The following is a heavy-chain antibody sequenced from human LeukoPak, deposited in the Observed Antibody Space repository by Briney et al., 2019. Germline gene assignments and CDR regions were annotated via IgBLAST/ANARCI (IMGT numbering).Heavy chain of an antibody. D-gene: IGHD4-23*01. CDR1: GFTVSSNY. J-gene: IGHJ3*02. V-gene: IGHV3-66*01. Sequence: GGSLRLSCAASGFTVSSNYMSWVRQAPGKGLEWVSVIYSGGSTYYADSVKGRFTISRDNSKNTLYLQMNSLRAEDTAVYYCARVAYGGTLIDAFDIWGQGTMVTVSS. CDR2: IYSGGST. CDR3: ARVAYGGTLIDAFDI.